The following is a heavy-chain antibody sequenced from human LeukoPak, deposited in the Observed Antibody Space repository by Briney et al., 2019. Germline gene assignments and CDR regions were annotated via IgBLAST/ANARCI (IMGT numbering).Heavy chain of an antibody. V-gene: IGHV3-15*01. Sequence: GGSLRLSCAASGFSFSNAWMSWVRQAPGKGLEWVGRIKSKTDGGTTEYAAPVKGRLNISRDDSKNTLYLQMNSLKTEDTAVYYCATDSSSSSYYWGQGTLVSVSS. J-gene: IGHJ4*02. CDR2: IKSKTDGGTT. D-gene: IGHD6-6*01. CDR1: GFSFSNAW. CDR3: ATDSSSSSYY.